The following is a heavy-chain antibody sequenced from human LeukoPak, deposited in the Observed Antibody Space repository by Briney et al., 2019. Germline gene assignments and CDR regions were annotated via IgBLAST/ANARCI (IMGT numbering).Heavy chain of an antibody. Sequence: GASVKVSCKASGYTFTSYGISWVRQAPGQGLEWMGWISAYNGNTNYAQKLQGRITMTTDTSTCTAYMELRSLRSDDTAVYYWAIPRSSSWYPPFYYFDYWGQGTLVTVSS. CDR1: GYTFTSYG. CDR3: AIPRSSSWYPPFYYFDY. D-gene: IGHD6-13*01. CDR2: ISAYNGNT. V-gene: IGHV1-18*01. J-gene: IGHJ4*02.